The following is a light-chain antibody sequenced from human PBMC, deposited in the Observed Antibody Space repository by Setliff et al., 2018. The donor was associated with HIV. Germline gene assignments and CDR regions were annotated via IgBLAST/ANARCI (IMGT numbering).Light chain of an antibody. Sequence: DIRMTQSPSTLSASVGDRVNITCRASQSISSLLAWYQQRPGKAPNLLIYKASSLESGVPSRLSGSGSGTEFTLTISSLQPDDFATYYCQQYKTYSWTFGQGTKVDIK. V-gene: IGKV1-5*03. CDR2: KAS. CDR3: QQYKTYSWT. J-gene: IGKJ1*01. CDR1: QSISSL.